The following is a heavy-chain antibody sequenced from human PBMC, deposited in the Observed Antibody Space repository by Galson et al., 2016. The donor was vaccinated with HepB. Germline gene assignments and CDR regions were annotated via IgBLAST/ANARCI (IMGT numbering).Heavy chain of an antibody. V-gene: IGHV3-7*03. Sequence: SLRLSCAASGFTFNNYWMSWVRQAPGKGLEWVANIKQDASEIFYVDSVKDRFTISGDNAKNSLYLHMNSLRAEDTAVYYCARNLHISVVLSQGCYFDYWGQGILVSVSS. D-gene: IGHD2-15*01. CDR3: ARNLHISVVLSQGCYFDY. CDR2: IKQDASEI. CDR1: GFTFNNYW. J-gene: IGHJ4*02.